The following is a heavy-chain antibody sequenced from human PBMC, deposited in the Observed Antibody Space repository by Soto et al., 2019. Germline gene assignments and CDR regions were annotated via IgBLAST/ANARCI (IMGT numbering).Heavy chain of an antibody. CDR3: ARVAYGNGWIFDY. D-gene: IGHD6-19*01. CDR1: GFSFSSYW. J-gene: IGHJ4*01. V-gene: IGHV3-7*01. CDR2: IKQDGSEK. Sequence: PGGSLRLSCAASGFSFSSYWMSWVRQASGKGLEWVANIKQDGSEKYYVDSVKGRFTLSRDNAKNSLQLQMSSLRDEDTAIYFCARVAYGNGWIFDYWGQGTLVTVS.